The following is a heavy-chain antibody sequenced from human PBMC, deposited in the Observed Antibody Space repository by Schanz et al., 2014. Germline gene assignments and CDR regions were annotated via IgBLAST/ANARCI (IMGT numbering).Heavy chain of an antibody. CDR3: AKVAPAATCLDS. J-gene: IGHJ4*02. CDR1: GFTFSDYY. Sequence: QVQLVESGGGLVKPGGSLRLSCAASGFTFSDYYMYWIRQAPGKGLEWVSSISHTGDTKHSADSVQGRFTISRDNAKNSLYLQLSSLQGEDTAVYFCAKVAPAATCLDSWGLGTLVTVSS. CDR2: ISHTGDTK. V-gene: IGHV3-11*01. D-gene: IGHD2-2*01.